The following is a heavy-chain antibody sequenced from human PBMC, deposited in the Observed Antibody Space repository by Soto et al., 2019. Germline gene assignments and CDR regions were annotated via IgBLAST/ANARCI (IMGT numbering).Heavy chain of an antibody. J-gene: IGHJ6*02. V-gene: IGHV4-30-4*01. Sequence: PSETLSLTCSVSGGSITNTDYYWNWIRQSPGKGLEWIGSIDYSGSTYYNPSLKSRVIISEDTSKNLFTLKLRSVTAADTALYLCGRDGPSYYDMDVWGQGTTVTVSS. CDR1: GGSITNTDYY. CDR3: GRDGPSYYDMDV. CDR2: IDYSGST.